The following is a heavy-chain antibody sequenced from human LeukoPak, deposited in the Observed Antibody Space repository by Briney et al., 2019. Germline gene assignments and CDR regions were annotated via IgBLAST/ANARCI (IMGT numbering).Heavy chain of an antibody. CDR3: AKITAANVWGTYRFDY. D-gene: IGHD3-16*02. Sequence: GGSLRLSCAASGFTFSSYAMSWVRQAPGKGLDWVSGISGSGGSTYYADSVKGRFTISRDNSKNTLYLQMNSLRAEDTAVYYCAKITAANVWGTYRFDYWGQGTLVTVSS. V-gene: IGHV3-23*01. CDR1: GFTFSSYA. CDR2: ISGSGGST. J-gene: IGHJ4*02.